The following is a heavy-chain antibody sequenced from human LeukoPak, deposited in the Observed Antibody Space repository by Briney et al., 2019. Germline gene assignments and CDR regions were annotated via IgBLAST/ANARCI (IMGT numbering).Heavy chain of an antibody. CDR2: INPSGGST. CDR1: GYTFTSYY. CDR3: ARFGYYYDSSLPFDY. V-gene: IGHV1-46*01. J-gene: IGHJ4*02. D-gene: IGHD3-22*01. Sequence: ASVKVSCKASGYTFTSYYMHWVRQAPGQGLEWMGIINPSGGSTSYAQKFQGRVTMTRDTSTSTVYMELSSLRSEDTAVYYCARFGYYYDSSLPFDYRGQGTLVTVSS.